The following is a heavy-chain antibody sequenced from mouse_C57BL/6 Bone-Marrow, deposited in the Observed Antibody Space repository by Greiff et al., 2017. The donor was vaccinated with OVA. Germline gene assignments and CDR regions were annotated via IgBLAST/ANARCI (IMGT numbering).Heavy chain of an antibody. CDR3: ASCYGSSYPWYFDV. J-gene: IGHJ1*03. CDR1: GFTFSDYG. CDR2: ISSGSTTI. V-gene: IGHV5-17*01. D-gene: IGHD1-1*01. Sequence: VQLQQSGGGLVKPGGSLKLSCAASGFTFSDYGMHWVRQAPEKGLEWVAYISSGSTTIYYADTVKGRFTISRDNAKNTLFLQMTSLRSEDTAMYYCASCYGSSYPWYFDVWGTGTTVTVSS.